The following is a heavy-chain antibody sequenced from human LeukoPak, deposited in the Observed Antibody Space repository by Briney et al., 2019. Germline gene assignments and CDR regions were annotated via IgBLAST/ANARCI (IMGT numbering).Heavy chain of an antibody. CDR3: ARVPYYYDSSNDYSGYFDY. D-gene: IGHD3-22*01. CDR1: GGSISSYY. J-gene: IGHJ4*02. V-gene: IGHV4-4*07. Sequence: PSETLSLTCTVSGGSISSYYWSWIRQPAGKGLEWIGRMYTSGSTNYNPSLKSRVTMSVDTSNNQFSLKLSSMTAADTAVYYCARVPYYYDSSNDYSGYFDYWGQGTLVTVSS. CDR2: MYTSGST.